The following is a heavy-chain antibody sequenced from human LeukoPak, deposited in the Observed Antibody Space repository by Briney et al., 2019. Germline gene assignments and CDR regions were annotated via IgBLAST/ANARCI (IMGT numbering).Heavy chain of an antibody. V-gene: IGHV3-20*04. CDR3: AKDADYGDYGGYFQH. J-gene: IGHJ1*01. CDR2: INWNGGST. D-gene: IGHD4-17*01. CDR1: GFTFGDYG. Sequence: GGSLRLSCAASGFTFGDYGMRWVRQAPGKGLEWLSGINWNGGSTAYADSVRGRFTISRDNAKNSLYLQMNSLRVEDTALYYCAKDADYGDYGGYFQHWGQGTLVTVSS.